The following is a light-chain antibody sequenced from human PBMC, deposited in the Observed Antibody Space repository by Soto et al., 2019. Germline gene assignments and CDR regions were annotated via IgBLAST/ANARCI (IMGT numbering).Light chain of an antibody. J-gene: IGKJ1*01. CDR1: QSISGL. CDR2: DAS. Sequence: DIQMTQSPSTLSASVGDRVIITCRASQSISGLLAWYQQKPGKAPKLLMYDASSLERGVPSRFSGSGSGTQFTLSIASLQPDDFATYYCQQYRTYPWTFGQGTKVDI. V-gene: IGKV1-5*01. CDR3: QQYRTYPWT.